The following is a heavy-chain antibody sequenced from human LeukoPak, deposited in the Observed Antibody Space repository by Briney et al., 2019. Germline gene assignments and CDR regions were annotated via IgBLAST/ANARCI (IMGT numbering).Heavy chain of an antibody. CDR2: ISYDGSNK. Sequence: GGSLRLSCAASGFTFSSYAMHWVRQAPGKGLEWVAVISYDGSNKYYADSVKGRFTISRDNSKNTLYLQMNSLRAEDTAVYYCARDLYSNYGGDYYYGMDVWGQGTTVTVSS. J-gene: IGHJ6*02. D-gene: IGHD4-11*01. CDR1: GFTFSSYA. CDR3: ARDLYSNYGGDYYYGMDV. V-gene: IGHV3-30-3*01.